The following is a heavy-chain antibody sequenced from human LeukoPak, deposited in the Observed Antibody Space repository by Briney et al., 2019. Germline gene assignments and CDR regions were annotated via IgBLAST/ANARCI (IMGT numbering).Heavy chain of an antibody. Sequence: PGGSLRLSRVASGFTFSDYWMTWVRQAPGKGLEWVANIKEDGSVKYYVDSVKGRFTISRDNAKNSLYLQLNSLRVEDTAVYYCATEGTDGRGSFGWFDSWGQGTLVTVSS. CDR1: GFTFSDYW. V-gene: IGHV3-7*01. CDR2: IKEDGSVK. CDR3: ATEGTDGRGSFGWFDS. D-gene: IGHD3-10*01. J-gene: IGHJ5*01.